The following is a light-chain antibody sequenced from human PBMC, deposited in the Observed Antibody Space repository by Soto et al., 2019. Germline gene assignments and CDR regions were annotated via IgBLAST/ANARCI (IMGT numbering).Light chain of an antibody. CDR2: GAS. Sequence: AIQKTQSPSSLSASVGDRLIITCRASEDIGSELGWYQHRPGTAPKLLIYGASRLESGVPSRFSASGSGTYFTLVINNMQPEDCATYYCLQDDDYPRTFGQGTKVEL. V-gene: IGKV1-6*02. CDR3: LQDDDYPRT. J-gene: IGKJ1*01. CDR1: EDIGSE.